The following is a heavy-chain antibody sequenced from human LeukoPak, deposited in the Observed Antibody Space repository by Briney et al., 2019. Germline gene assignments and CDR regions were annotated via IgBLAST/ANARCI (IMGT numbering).Heavy chain of an antibody. V-gene: IGHV3-30*02. D-gene: IGHD3-10*01. CDR2: LRYDGTNE. CDR3: AKDRISLGELLSSLEY. CDR1: GFTFSSFG. J-gene: IGHJ4*02. Sequence: GGSLRLSCAASGFTFSSFGMHWVRQAPGKGLEWVAFLRYDGTNEYYSDSVRGRFTISRDNSKNTVYLQMNSLRTEDTAVYYCAKDRISLGELLSSLEYWGQGILVTVSS.